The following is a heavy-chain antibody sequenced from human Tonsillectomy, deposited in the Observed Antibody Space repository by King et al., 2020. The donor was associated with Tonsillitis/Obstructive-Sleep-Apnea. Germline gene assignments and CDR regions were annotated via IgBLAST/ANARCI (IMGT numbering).Heavy chain of an antibody. CDR3: ARMEYRAGYAFDI. Sequence: VQLQESGPGLVKPSETLSLTCTVSGGSISSYYWSWIRPPPGKGLGWIGYIYYSGSTNYNPSLKSRVTISVDTSKNQFSLKLSCVTAADTAVYYCARMEYRAGYAFDIWGQGTMVTVSS. D-gene: IGHD2/OR15-2a*01. CDR1: GGSISSYY. V-gene: IGHV4-59*01. J-gene: IGHJ3*02. CDR2: IYYSGST.